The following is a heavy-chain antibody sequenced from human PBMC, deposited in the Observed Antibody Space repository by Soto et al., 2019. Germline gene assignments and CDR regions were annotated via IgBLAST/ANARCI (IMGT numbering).Heavy chain of an antibody. J-gene: IGHJ5*02. CDR3: AREFGGVFDLPKFDP. V-gene: IGHV4-30-4*01. D-gene: IGHD2-8*02. CDR2: IYYSGST. Sequence: QVQLQESGPGLVKPSQTLSLTCTVSGGSISSGDYYWSWIRQPPGKGLEWIGYIYYSGSTYYNPSLKSRVTISVDTSKNQFSLKLSSVTAADTAVHYCAREFGGVFDLPKFDPWGQGTLVTVSS. CDR1: GGSISSGDYY.